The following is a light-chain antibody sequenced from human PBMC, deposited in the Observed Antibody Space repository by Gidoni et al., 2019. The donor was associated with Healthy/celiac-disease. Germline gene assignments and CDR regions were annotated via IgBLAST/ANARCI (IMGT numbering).Light chain of an antibody. J-gene: IGKJ5*01. CDR3: QQYGSSPPVT. CDR1: QSVSSSY. Sequence: IVLTQSPATLSLSPGERATLSCRASQSVSSSYLAWYQQKPGQAPRLLLYGASSRATGIPDRFSGSGSGTDFTLTISRLEPEYFAVYYCQQYGSSPPVTFGQGTRLEIK. CDR2: GAS. V-gene: IGKV3-20*01.